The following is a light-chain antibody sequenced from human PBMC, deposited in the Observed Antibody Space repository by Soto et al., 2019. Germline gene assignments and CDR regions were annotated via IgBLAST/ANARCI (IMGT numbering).Light chain of an antibody. CDR2: KAS. Sequence: DIQMTQSPSTLSVSVGDRVTITCRASQSISTWLAWYQQKTGKAPKLLIYKASSLRNGVPSRFSGSGSGTEFTLTIYRLQPDDFASYYCQQYNGYPHTFGQGTKLEIK. CDR3: QQYNGYPHT. J-gene: IGKJ2*01. CDR1: QSISTW. V-gene: IGKV1-5*03.